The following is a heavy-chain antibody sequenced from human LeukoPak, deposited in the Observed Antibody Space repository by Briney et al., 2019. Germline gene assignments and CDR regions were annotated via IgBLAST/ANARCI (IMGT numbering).Heavy chain of an antibody. V-gene: IGHV1-18*01. J-gene: IGHJ4*02. CDR2: ISAYNGNT. D-gene: IGHD4-17*01. CDR1: GYTFTSYG. CDR3: ARADGYSGYDDYGDYGVGLVPPYY. Sequence: ASVKVSCKASGYTFTSYGISWVRQAPGQGLEWMGWISAYNGNTNYAQKLQGRVTMTTDTSTSTAYMELRSLRSEDTAVYYCARADGYSGYDDYGDYGVGLVPPYYWGQGTLVTVSS.